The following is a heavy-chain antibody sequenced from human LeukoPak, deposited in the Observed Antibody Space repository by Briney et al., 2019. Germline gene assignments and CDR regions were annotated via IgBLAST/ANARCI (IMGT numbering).Heavy chain of an antibody. CDR2: IRYDGSNK. V-gene: IGHV3-30*02. J-gene: IGHJ1*01. CDR1: GFTFSSYG. Sequence: GGSLRLSCAASGFTFSSYGMHWVRQAPGKGLEWVAFIRYDGSNKYYADSVKGRFTISRDNSKNTLYLQMNSLRAEDTAVYYCAKSGPAASEYFQHWGQGTLVTVSS. CDR3: AKSGPAASEYFQH. D-gene: IGHD2-2*01.